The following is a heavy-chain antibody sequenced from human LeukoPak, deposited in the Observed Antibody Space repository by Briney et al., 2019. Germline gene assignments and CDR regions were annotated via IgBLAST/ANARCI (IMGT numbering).Heavy chain of an antibody. CDR2: ISYDGSNK. D-gene: IGHD1-1*01. CDR1: GFTFSSYA. V-gene: IGHV3-30*04. CDR3: ARAQLEGPVGVLYYGMDV. Sequence: GGSLRLSCAASGFTFSSYAMHWVRQAPGKGLEWVAVISYDGSNKYYADSVKGRFTISRDNSKNTLYLQMNSLRAEDTAVYYCARAQLEGPVGVLYYGMDVWDKGTTVTVSS. J-gene: IGHJ6*04.